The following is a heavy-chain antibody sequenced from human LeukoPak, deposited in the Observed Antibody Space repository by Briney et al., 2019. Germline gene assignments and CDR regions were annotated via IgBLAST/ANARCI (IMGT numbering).Heavy chain of an antibody. J-gene: IGHJ3*02. CDR1: DGFITNYY. CDR2: VHYSGTT. Sequence: SETLSLTCTVSDGFITNYYWSWVRQPPGKGLEFIGYVHYSGTTNYNPSLKSRATISVDTSKNQFSLKLSSVTAADTAVYYCVGAKQWLSFDIWGQGTMVTVSS. V-gene: IGHV4-59*08. D-gene: IGHD3-22*01. CDR3: VGAKQWLSFDI.